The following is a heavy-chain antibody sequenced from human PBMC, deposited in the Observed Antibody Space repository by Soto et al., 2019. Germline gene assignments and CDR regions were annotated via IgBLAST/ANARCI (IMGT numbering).Heavy chain of an antibody. J-gene: IGHJ6*02. CDR1: GYTFTGYY. D-gene: IGHD5-18*01. CDR2: INPNSGGT. CDR3: ARVDTAMVYGMDV. Sequence: ASVNVSCKASGYTFTGYYMHWVRQAPGQGLEWMGWINPNSGGTNYAQKFQGWVTMTRDTSISTAYMELSRLRSDDTAVYYCARVDTAMVYGMDVWGQGTTVTVSS. V-gene: IGHV1-2*04.